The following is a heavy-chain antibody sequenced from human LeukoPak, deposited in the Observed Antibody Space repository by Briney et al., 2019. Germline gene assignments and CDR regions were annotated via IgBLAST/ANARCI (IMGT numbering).Heavy chain of an antibody. J-gene: IGHJ4*02. CDR1: GDSVSSNSAA. D-gene: IGHD6-19*01. CDR2: TYYRSKWYN. Sequence: SQTPSLTCAISGDSVSSNSAAWNWIRQSPSRGLEWLGRTYYRSKWYNDYAVSVKSRITINPDTSKNQFSLQLNSVTPEDTAVYYCARGVYSSGWYVDDYWGQGTLVTVSS. CDR3: ARGVYSSGWYVDDY. V-gene: IGHV6-1*01.